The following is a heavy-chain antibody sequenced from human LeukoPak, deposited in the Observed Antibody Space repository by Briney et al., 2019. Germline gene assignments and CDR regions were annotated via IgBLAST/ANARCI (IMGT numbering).Heavy chain of an antibody. CDR1: GFTFSSYW. Sequence: GGSLRLSCAASGFTFSSYWMSWVRQAPGKGLEWVANIKQDGSEKYYVDSVKGRFTISRDNAKNSLYLQMKSLRAEDTAVYYCARADYVWGSYLIFDYWGQGTLVTVSS. CDR2: IKQDGSEK. D-gene: IGHD3-16*02. J-gene: IGHJ4*02. V-gene: IGHV3-7*04. CDR3: ARADYVWGSYLIFDY.